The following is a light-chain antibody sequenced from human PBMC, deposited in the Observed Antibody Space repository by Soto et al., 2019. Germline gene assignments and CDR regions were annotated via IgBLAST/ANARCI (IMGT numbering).Light chain of an antibody. CDR1: SSDVGGYNY. V-gene: IGLV2-8*01. J-gene: IGLJ2*01. CDR2: EVT. Sequence: QLVLTQPPSASGSPGQSVTISCTGTSSDVGGYNYVSWYQQHPGKAPKLMIYEVTERPSGVPDRFSGSKSGNTASLTVSGLQAEDEADYYCSSYAGSNTHVVFGGGTKLTVL. CDR3: SSYAGSNTHVV.